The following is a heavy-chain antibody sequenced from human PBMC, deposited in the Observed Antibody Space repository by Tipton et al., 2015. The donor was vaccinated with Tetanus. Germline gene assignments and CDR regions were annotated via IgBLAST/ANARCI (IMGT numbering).Heavy chain of an antibody. CDR1: GGSISSGGYY. V-gene: IGHV4-31*03. Sequence: TLSLTCTVSGGSISSGGYYWSWIRQHPGKGLEWIGDIYYSGSTYYNPSLKSRVTISVDTSTNQFSLKLNSVTAAGTAVYYCAIDQARGARGWNYFDYWGQGTLVTVSS. D-gene: IGHD1-26*01. CDR2: IYYSGST. J-gene: IGHJ4*02. CDR3: AIDQARGARGWNYFDY.